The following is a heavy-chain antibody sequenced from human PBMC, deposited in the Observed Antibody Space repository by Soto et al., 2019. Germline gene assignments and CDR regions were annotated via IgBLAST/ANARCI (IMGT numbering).Heavy chain of an antibody. CDR3: AKSLSTAVNYGLDV. CDR2: ISDDGDST. Sequence: PGGSLRLSCGAPGFTFSDNAMTWVRQAPGKVLEWVSSISDDGDSTYYADSVKGRFTISRDNSKNTLFLQMSSLGAEDTAVYYCAKSLSTAVNYGLDVWGQGTSVTVSS. D-gene: IGHD2-2*01. J-gene: IGHJ6*02. CDR1: GFTFSDNA. V-gene: IGHV3-23*01.